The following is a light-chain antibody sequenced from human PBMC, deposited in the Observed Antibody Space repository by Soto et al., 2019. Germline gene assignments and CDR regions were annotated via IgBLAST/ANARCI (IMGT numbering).Light chain of an antibody. CDR2: DVS. Sequence: QSALTQPRSVSGSPGQSVTISCTGTSSEVGGYNYVSWYQQHPGKAPKLMIYDVSKRPSGVPDRFSGSKSGNTASLTISGLQAEDEADYYCCSYAGSYTHVFGTGTKLTVL. J-gene: IGLJ1*01. CDR1: SSEVGGYNY. V-gene: IGLV2-11*01. CDR3: CSYAGSYTHV.